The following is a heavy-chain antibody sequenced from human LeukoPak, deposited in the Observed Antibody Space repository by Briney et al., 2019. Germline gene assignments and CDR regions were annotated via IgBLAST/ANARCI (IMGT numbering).Heavy chain of an antibody. J-gene: IGHJ4*02. V-gene: IGHV1-69*05. CDR2: IIPIFGTA. CDR3: ARASVVPAAILGYYFDY. Sequence: GASVKVSCKASGGTFSSYAISWVPQAPGQGLEWMGGIIPIFGTANYAQKFQGKVTITTDESTSTAYMALSSLRSEDTAVYYCARASVVPAAILGYYFDYWGQGSLVTVSS. CDR1: GGTFSSYA. D-gene: IGHD2-2*02.